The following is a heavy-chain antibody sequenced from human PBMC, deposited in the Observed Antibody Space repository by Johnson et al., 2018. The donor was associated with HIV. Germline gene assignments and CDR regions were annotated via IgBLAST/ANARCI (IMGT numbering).Heavy chain of an antibody. CDR3: TTAIVIDAFDI. V-gene: IGHV3-30*04. J-gene: IGHJ3*02. Sequence: VQLVESGGGVVQPGRSLRLSCAASAFSFSNYPMHWVRQAPGKGLEWVASISYDGSYKYYADSVKGRFTISRDNSKNTLHLQMNSLTTEDTAVYYCTTAIVIDAFDIWGQGTMVTVSS. D-gene: IGHD3-16*02. CDR2: ISYDGSYK. CDR1: AFSFSNYP.